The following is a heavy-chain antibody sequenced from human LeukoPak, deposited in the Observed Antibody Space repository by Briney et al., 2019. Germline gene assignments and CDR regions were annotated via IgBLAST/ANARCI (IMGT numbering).Heavy chain of an antibody. Sequence: ASVKVSCKASGGTFSSYAVSWVRQAPGQGLEWMGIINPSGGSTSYAQKFQGRVTMTRDMSTSTVYMELSSLRSEDTAVYYCARGRHSYESSDYYYEGDAFDIWGQGTMVTVSS. J-gene: IGHJ3*02. D-gene: IGHD3-22*01. CDR2: INPSGGST. CDR1: GGTFSSYA. V-gene: IGHV1-46*01. CDR3: ARGRHSYESSDYYYEGDAFDI.